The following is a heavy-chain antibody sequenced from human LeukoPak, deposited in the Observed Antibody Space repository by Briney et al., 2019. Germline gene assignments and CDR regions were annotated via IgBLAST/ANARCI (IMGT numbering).Heavy chain of an antibody. CDR1: GYTFTSYG. V-gene: IGHV1-18*04. J-gene: IGHJ4*02. CDR3: ARCIAVAVPDY. D-gene: IGHD6-19*01. Sequence: GASVKVSCKASGYTFTSYGISWVRQAPGQGLEWMGWISAYNGNTNYAQKLQGRDTMTTDTSTSTVYMELRSLRSDDTAVYYCARCIAVAVPDYRGQGTLVTVSS. CDR2: ISAYNGNT.